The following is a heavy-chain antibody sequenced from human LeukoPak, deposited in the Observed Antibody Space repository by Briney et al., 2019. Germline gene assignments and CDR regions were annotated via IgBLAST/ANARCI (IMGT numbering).Heavy chain of an antibody. V-gene: IGHV3-64D*06. CDR3: RGGSSWYGDFDY. Sequence: GGSLRLSCSASGFTFSSYPMHWVRQAPGKGLEYVSAISSNGGSTYYADSVKGRFTISRDNSKNTLYLQMSSLRAEDTAVYYCRGGSSWYGDFDYWGQGTLVTVSS. CDR1: GFTFSSYP. J-gene: IGHJ4*02. D-gene: IGHD6-13*01. CDR2: ISSNGGST.